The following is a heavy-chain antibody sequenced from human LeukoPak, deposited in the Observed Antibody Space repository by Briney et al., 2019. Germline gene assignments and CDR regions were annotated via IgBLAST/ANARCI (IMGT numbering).Heavy chain of an antibody. V-gene: IGHV1-2*02. Sequence: ASVKVSCKTSGYTFTDYYIHWVRQAPGQGLEWMGWINPNTGGTSYAHNFKGGITMTRDTSISTTYMELSSLRSDDTAVYFCARDRFLEWLFDYWGQGTLATVSS. CDR3: ARDRFLEWLFDY. CDR2: INPNTGGT. D-gene: IGHD3-3*01. J-gene: IGHJ4*02. CDR1: GYTFTDYY.